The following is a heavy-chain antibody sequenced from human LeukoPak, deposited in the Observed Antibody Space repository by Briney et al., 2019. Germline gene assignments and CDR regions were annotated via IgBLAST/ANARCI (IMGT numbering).Heavy chain of an antibody. D-gene: IGHD6-6*01. CDR3: ASGRGVAARPGVVTNWFDP. CDR1: GYTFTSYA. CDR2: INTNTGNP. V-gene: IGHV7-4-1*02. Sequence: GGSLRLSCAASGYTFTSYAMNWVRQAPGQGLEWMGWINTNTGNPTYAQGFTGRFVFSLDTSVSTAYLQISSLKAEDTAVYYCASGRGVAARPGVVTNWFDPWGQGTLVTVSS. J-gene: IGHJ5*02.